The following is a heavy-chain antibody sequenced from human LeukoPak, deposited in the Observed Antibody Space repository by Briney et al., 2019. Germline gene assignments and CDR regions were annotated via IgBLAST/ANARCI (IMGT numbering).Heavy chain of an antibody. V-gene: IGHV5-51*01. CDR3: ARYGRGVGASRDWFDP. D-gene: IGHD3-10*02. J-gene: IGHJ5*02. CDR1: GYSFTTYW. CDR2: IYPGDSDT. Sequence: GESLKICCKGSGYSFTTYWIGWVRQLPGKGLEWMGIIYPGDSDTRYSPSFQGQVTISADKSISTAYLQWNSLKASDTAIYYCARYGRGVGASRDWFDPWGQGTLVTVSS.